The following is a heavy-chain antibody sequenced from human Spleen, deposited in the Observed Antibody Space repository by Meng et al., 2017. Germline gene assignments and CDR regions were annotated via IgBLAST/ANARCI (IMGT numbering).Heavy chain of an antibody. CDR1: GFTFSSYW. CDR3: AREWANWFDP. D-gene: IGHD1-26*01. Sequence: GGSLRLSCAASGFTFSSYWMSWVRQAPGKGLEWVSYISSSANIIHYADSVKGRFTISRDNAKNSLYLQMNSLRAEDTGIYYCAREWANWFDPWGQGTLVTVSS. J-gene: IGHJ5*02. CDR2: ISSSANII. V-gene: IGHV3-48*04.